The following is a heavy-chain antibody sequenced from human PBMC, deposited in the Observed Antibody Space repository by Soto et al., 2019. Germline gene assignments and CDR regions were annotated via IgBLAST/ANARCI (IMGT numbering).Heavy chain of an antibody. CDR2: ISYSGST. J-gene: IGHJ4*02. D-gene: IGHD2-15*01. V-gene: IGHV4-30-4*01. Sequence: QVQLQESGPGLVKPSQTLSLTCTVSGGSISSGNYYWSWIRQPPGKGLEWIGFISYSGSTYYSTFRMRRVPRSVETSKSQFSLNLSFVTAADTAVYYCATMGTPATGLYFFDYWGQGSLVTVSS. CDR1: GGSISSGNYY. CDR3: ATMGTPATGLYFFDY.